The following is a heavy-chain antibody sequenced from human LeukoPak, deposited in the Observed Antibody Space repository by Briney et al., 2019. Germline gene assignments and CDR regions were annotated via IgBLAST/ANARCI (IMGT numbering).Heavy chain of an antibody. V-gene: IGHV4-59*01. CDR2: IYYSGST. J-gene: IGHJ1*01. CDR1: GGSINTYF. Sequence: MPSETLSLTCTVSGGSINTYFWSWIRQPPGKGLEWIGYIYYSGSTNYNPSLKSRVTISVDTSKNQFSLKLSSVTAADTAVYYCARGVTGGWYGDFQHWGQGTLVTVSS. D-gene: IGHD6-19*01. CDR3: ARGVTGGWYGDFQH.